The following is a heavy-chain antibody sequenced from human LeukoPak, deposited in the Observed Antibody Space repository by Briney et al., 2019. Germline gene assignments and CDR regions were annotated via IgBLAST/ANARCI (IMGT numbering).Heavy chain of an antibody. CDR2: INSDGSST. J-gene: IGHJ4*02. CDR3: AREGGDYDILTGYYSS. CDR1: GFTFSSYW. V-gene: IGHV3-74*01. Sequence: PGGSLRLSCAASGFTFSSYWMHWVRQAPGKGLVWVSRINSDGSSTSYADSVKGRFTISRGNAKNTLYLQMNSLRAEDTAVYYCAREGGDYDILTGYYSSWGQGTLVTVSS. D-gene: IGHD3-9*01.